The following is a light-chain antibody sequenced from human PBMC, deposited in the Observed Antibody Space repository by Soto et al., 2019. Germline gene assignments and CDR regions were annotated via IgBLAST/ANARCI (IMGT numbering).Light chain of an antibody. Sequence: DIQMTQSPSTLSASVGDRVTITCRASQGITTWLAWYQQKPGKAPKLLIYKAINLQSGVPSRFSGSGSGTEFTLTISSLQPDDFATYYCQRYNDYQYVFGQGTKLDMK. J-gene: IGKJ2*01. CDR1: QGITTW. CDR2: KAI. V-gene: IGKV1-5*03. CDR3: QRYNDYQYV.